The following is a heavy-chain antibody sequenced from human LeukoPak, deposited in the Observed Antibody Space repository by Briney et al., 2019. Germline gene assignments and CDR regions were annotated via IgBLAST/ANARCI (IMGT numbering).Heavy chain of an antibody. CDR2: IYHSGST. Sequence: KPSETLSLTCAVSGYSISSGYYWGWIRQPPGKGLEWIGSIYHSGSTYYNPSLKSRVTISVDTSKNQFSLKLSSVTAADTAVYYCARHEENPTPEYYYYYYMDVWGKGTTVTVSS. J-gene: IGHJ6*03. V-gene: IGHV4-38-2*01. CDR3: ARHEENPTPEYYYYYYMDV. CDR1: GYSISSGYY. D-gene: IGHD1-14*01.